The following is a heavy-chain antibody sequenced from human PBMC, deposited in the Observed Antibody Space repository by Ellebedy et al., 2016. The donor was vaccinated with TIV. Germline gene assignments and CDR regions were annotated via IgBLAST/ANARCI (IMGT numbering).Heavy chain of an antibody. CDR3: VTTEGGYSGYDFNYYYGLDV. Sequence: GESLKISXAASGFSVSDTYMSWVRQPPGKGLEWVSVLYSGGSTIYVDSVKGRFTISRDNAKNSLYLQMNSLRAEDTAVYYCVTTEGGYSGYDFNYYYGLDVWGQGTKVTVSS. CDR1: GFSVSDTY. CDR2: LYSGGST. D-gene: IGHD5-12*01. J-gene: IGHJ6*02. V-gene: IGHV3-53*01.